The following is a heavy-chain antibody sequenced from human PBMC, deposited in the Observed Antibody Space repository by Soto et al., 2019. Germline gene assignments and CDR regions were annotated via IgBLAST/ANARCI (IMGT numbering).Heavy chain of an antibody. J-gene: IGHJ4*02. CDR2: IYSGGSA. V-gene: IGHV3-53*01. CDR3: ARSMMVRGVLFDL. D-gene: IGHD3-10*01. Sequence: QLVVSGGGLIQPGGSLRLSCAVSGFSVSGKYMSWVRQVPGKGLDWVSVIYSGGSAYYADSVKGRFTISRDESQNTLYLQMNSLRAEDTAVYYCARSMMVRGVLFDLWGQGTLVSVSS. CDR1: GFSVSGKY.